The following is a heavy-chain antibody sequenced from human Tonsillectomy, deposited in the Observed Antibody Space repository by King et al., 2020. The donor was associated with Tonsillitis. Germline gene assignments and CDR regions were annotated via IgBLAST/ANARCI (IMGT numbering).Heavy chain of an antibody. Sequence: VQLVESGGGLVQPGGSLRLSCAASGFTFSSYAMSWVRQAPGKGVEWVSAISGSGGSTYYADSVKGRFTISRDNSKNTLYLQMNSLRAEDTAVYYCAKGLTYYDNLRGIVFDYWGQGTLVTVSS. V-gene: IGHV3-23*04. CDR3: AKGLTYYDNLRGIVFDY. D-gene: IGHD3-22*01. CDR1: GFTFSSYA. J-gene: IGHJ4*02. CDR2: ISGSGGST.